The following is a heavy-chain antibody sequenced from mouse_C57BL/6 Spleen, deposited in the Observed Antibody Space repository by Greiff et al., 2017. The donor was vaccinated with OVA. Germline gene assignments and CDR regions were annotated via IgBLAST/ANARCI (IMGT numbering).Heavy chain of an antibody. Sequence: EVKLVESGPGMVKPSQSLSLTCTVTGYSITSGYDWHWIRHFPGNKLEWMGYISYSGSTNYNPSLKSRISITHDTSKNHFFLKLNSVTTEDTATYYWARGRLPYYAMDYWGQGTSVTVSS. CDR3: ARGRLPYYAMDY. D-gene: IGHD2-2*01. V-gene: IGHV3-1*01. CDR2: ISYSGST. CDR1: GYSITSGYD. J-gene: IGHJ4*01.